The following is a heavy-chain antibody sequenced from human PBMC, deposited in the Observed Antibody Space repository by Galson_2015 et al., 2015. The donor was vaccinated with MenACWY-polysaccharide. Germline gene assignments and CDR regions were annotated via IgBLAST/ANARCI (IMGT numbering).Heavy chain of an antibody. CDR3: ARDPKQTATTVPTGRFDY. CDR1: GYTFTSYA. J-gene: IGHJ4*02. Sequence: SVKVSCKASGYTFTSYAINWVRQAPGQGLEWMGGINTNTGNPTYAQGFTGRFVFSLDASVSTAYLQIRSLRAEDTAVYYCARDPKQTATTVPTGRFDYWGQGTLVTVSS. CDR2: INTNTGNP. D-gene: IGHD4-17*01. V-gene: IGHV7-4-1*01.